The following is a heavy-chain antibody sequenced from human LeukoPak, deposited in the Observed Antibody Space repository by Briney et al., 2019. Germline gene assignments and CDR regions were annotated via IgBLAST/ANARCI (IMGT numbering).Heavy chain of an antibody. CDR2: IQPDGSGA. CDR1: GFTFSGYW. CDR3: AREDHPNTNDC. D-gene: IGHD1-1*01. Sequence: GGSLRLSCVTSGFTFSGYWMSWFRQAPGKGREWVGNIQPDGSGAYYVDAMRGRFTISRDNAQNSLYLQINSLRAEDTAVYYCAREDHPNTNDCWGQGTLVPVSS. V-gene: IGHV3-7*01. J-gene: IGHJ4*02.